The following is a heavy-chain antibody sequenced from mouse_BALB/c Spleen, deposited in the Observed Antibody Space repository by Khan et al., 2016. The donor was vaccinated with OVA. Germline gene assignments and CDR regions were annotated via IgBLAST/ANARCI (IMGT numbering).Heavy chain of an antibody. CDR3: GRRRGGYYFDY. CDR2: INPRSGYA. CDR1: GYTFTSYT. V-gene: IGHV1-4*02. J-gene: IGHJ2*01. Sequence: QVQLKESGAELARPGASVKMSCKASGYTFTSYTMHWVKQRPGPGLEWIGYINPRSGYADYNQKFKDKTTLTADISSSTAYMQLSSLKPEDSAGYYCGRRRGGYYFDYWCQGTTLTVSS.